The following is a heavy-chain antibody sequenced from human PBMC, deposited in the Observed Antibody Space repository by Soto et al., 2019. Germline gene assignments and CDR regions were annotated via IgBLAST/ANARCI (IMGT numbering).Heavy chain of an antibody. CDR2: INPNSGGT. D-gene: IGHD2-2*01. Sequence: GASVKVSCKASGYTFTGYYMHWVRQAPGQGLEWMGWINPNSGGTNYAQKFQGWVTMTRDTSISTAYMELSRLRSDDTAVYYCARGKDIVVVPAAIYAFDIWGQGTMVTVSS. J-gene: IGHJ3*02. CDR1: GYTFTGYY. V-gene: IGHV1-2*04. CDR3: ARGKDIVVVPAAIYAFDI.